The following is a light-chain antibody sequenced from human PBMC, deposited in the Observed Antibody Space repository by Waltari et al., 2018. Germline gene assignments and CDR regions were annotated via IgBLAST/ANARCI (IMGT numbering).Light chain of an antibody. CDR2: GRT. Sequence: QSVLTQPPSVSGAPGQRVTISCTGSRSNLGTGYDVHWYQHLPGTAPRLLIYGRTNRPPGNPERFSGGKSGTAASLAMTGLQTEDEGDYYCQSYDSRRGGSVFGGGTKLTVL. CDR1: RSNLGTGYD. CDR3: QSYDSRRGGSV. J-gene: IGLJ2*01. V-gene: IGLV1-40*01.